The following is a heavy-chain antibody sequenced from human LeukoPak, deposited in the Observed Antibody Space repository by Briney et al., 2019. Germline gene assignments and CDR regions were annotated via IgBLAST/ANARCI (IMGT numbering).Heavy chain of an antibody. D-gene: IGHD3-9*01. CDR1: GYIFTSYG. CDR2: ISAYNGNT. CDR3: ARGDYDILAGQIFDI. J-gene: IGHJ3*02. V-gene: IGHV1-18*01. Sequence: ASVKVSCKASGYIFTSYGISWVRQTPGQGLEWMGWISAYNGNTNYAQKFQGRVTMTTDTSTSTAYMEVRSLRSDDTAVYYCARGDYDILAGQIFDIWGQGTMVTVSS.